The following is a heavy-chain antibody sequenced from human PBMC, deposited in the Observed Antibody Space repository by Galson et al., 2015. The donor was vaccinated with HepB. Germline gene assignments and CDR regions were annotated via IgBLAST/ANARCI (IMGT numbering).Heavy chain of an antibody. D-gene: IGHD2-15*01. Sequence: SLRLSCAASGFTFSSYSMNWVRQAPGKGLEWVSSISSSSSYIYYADSVKGRFTISRDNAKNSLYLQMNSLRAEDTAVYYCASAYDVELAATYYYYYMDVWGKGTTVTVSS. CDR1: GFTFSSYS. CDR3: ASAYDVELAATYYYYYMDV. CDR2: ISSSSSYI. V-gene: IGHV3-21*01. J-gene: IGHJ6*03.